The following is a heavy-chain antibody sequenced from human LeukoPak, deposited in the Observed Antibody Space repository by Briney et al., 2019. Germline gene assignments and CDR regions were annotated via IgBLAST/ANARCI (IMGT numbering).Heavy chain of an antibody. Sequence: ASVKVSCKASGYTFTSYDINWVRQATGQGLERMGWMNPNSGNTGYAQKFQGRVTMTRNTSISTAYMELSSLRSEDTAVYYCARGLAARPRGNYFDYWGQGTLVTVSS. V-gene: IGHV1-8*01. D-gene: IGHD6-6*01. J-gene: IGHJ4*02. CDR3: ARGLAARPRGNYFDY. CDR1: GYTFTSYD. CDR2: MNPNSGNT.